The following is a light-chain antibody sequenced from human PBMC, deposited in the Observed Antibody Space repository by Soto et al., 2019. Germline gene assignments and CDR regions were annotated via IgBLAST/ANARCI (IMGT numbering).Light chain of an antibody. Sequence: VLTQPAASLSYSPRARATFPCRASQSVSTYLAWYQQKPGQAPRLLIYDASNRATGIPARFRGSGSGTDFTLTIISLEPDDFAVYYCQQRDSWPITFGQGTRLEIK. CDR3: QQRDSWPIT. CDR2: DAS. V-gene: IGKV3-11*01. J-gene: IGKJ5*01. CDR1: QSVSTY.